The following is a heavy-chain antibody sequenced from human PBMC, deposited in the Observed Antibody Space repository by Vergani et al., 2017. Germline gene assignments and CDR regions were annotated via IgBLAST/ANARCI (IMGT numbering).Heavy chain of an antibody. CDR2: ISGSSSYI. CDR1: GFTFSSYE. CDR3: ARAYYDSSGYSYYFDY. V-gene: IGHV3-48*03. J-gene: IGHJ4*02. D-gene: IGHD3-22*01. Sequence: EVQLVESGGGLVQPGGSLRLSCAASGFTFSSYEMNWVRQAPGKGLEWVSSISGSSSYIYYADSVKGRFTISRDNTKNSLYLQMNSLRAEDTAVYYCARAYYDSSGYSYYFDYWGQGTLVTVSS.